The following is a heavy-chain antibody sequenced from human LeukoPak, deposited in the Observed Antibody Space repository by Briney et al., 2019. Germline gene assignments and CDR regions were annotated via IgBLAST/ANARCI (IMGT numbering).Heavy chain of an antibody. CDR1: GFTFNRYA. J-gene: IGHJ3*02. V-gene: IGHV3-30*02. Sequence: GGSLRLSCAASGFTFNRYAMHWVRQAPGKGLEWVTFIRYDGSEKYYVDSVKGRFTISRDNFKRTLYLQMSSLRDEDTARYYCAKAYGTYSFGYPDAFDMWGHGTMVIVSS. D-gene: IGHD5-18*01. CDR2: IRYDGSEK. CDR3: AKAYGTYSFGYPDAFDM.